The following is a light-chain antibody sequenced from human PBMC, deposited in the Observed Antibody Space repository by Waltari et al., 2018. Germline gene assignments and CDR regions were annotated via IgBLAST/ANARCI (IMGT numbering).Light chain of an antibody. CDR1: TSDVGRYNY. CDR3: CSFAGAYTWI. Sequence: SALTQPRSVSGSPGQSVTISCTGTTSDVGRYNYVSWYQHLPGKAPELLIFDVTQRPPGVPDRFSGSKSANTASLTISGLQPDDEADYYCCSFAGAYTWIFGGGTKVTVL. V-gene: IGLV2-11*01. J-gene: IGLJ2*01. CDR2: DVT.